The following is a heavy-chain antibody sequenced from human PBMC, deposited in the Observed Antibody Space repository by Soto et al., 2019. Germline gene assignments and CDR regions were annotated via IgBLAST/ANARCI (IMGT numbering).Heavy chain of an antibody. CDR3: ARDRGSSSWYINGMDV. D-gene: IGHD6-13*01. CDR1: GGSISSGGYY. CDR2: IYYSGIT. Sequence: PSETLSRAWTVSGGSISSGGYYWIGIRQHPGKGLEWIGYIYYSGITYYNPSLKSRVTISVDTSKNRFSLKLSSVTAADTAVYYCARDRGSSSWYINGMDVWGQGTTVTVSS. J-gene: IGHJ6*02. V-gene: IGHV4-31*02.